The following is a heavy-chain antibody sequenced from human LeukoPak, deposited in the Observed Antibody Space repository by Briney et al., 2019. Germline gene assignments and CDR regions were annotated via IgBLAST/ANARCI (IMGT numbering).Heavy chain of an antibody. D-gene: IGHD2-15*01. J-gene: IGHJ3*02. CDR3: ARGSSLDPVVVAATPAKLFDI. V-gene: IGHV4-59*01. Sequence: SETLSLTCTVSGGSISSYYWSWIRQPPGKGLEWIGYIYYSGSTNYNPSLKSRVTISVDTSKNQFSLQLRSVTAADTAVYYCARGSSLDPVVVAATPAKLFDIWGQGTMVTVSS. CDR2: IYYSGST. CDR1: GGSISSYY.